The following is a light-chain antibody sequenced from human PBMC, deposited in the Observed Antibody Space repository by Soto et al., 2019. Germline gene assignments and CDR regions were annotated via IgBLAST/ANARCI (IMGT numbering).Light chain of an antibody. CDR2: DAS. CDR1: LSVSSY. CDR3: QQRSNWPLT. J-gene: IGKJ4*01. V-gene: IGKV3-11*01. Sequence: EIVLTQSPATLSLSPGERATLSCRASLSVSSYFAWYQQKHGQAPRLLIYDASNVATGIPATFRGSGSGTDFTLTISRLEPEDFAVYYCQQRSNWPLTFGGGTKVEIK.